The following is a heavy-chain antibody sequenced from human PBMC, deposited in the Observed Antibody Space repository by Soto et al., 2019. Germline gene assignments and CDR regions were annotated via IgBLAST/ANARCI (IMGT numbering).Heavy chain of an antibody. D-gene: IGHD6-6*01. CDR2: IYTSGST. Sequence: SETLSLTCTVCGGSISSYYCSWIRQPAWKGLEWIGRIYTSGSTNYNPSLKSRVTMSVDTSKNQFSLKLSSVTAADTAVYYCARDLVDSRSDAPFDYWGQGTLVTVCS. CDR3: ARDLVDSRSDAPFDY. J-gene: IGHJ4*02. CDR1: GGSISSYY. V-gene: IGHV4-4*07.